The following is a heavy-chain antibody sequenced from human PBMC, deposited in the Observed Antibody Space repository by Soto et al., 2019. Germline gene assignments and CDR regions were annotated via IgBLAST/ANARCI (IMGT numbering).Heavy chain of an antibody. V-gene: IGHV3-21*01. Sequence: EVQLVESGGGLVKPGGSLRLSCAASGFTFSSYSMNWVRQAPGKGLEWVSSISSSSSYIYYADSVKGRFTIARDNAKNSLYLQMNSLRAEDTAVYYCARDFGDSSGPFDYWGQGTLVTVSS. CDR1: GFTFSSYS. CDR3: ARDFGDSSGPFDY. J-gene: IGHJ4*02. CDR2: ISSSSSYI. D-gene: IGHD3-22*01.